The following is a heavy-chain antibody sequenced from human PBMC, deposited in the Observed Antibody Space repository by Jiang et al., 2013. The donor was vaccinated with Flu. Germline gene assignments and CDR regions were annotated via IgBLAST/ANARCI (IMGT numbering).Heavy chain of an antibody. D-gene: IGHD2-15*01. CDR3: ARDGKVAHLYDYGMDV. Sequence: PGLVKPSETLSLTCAVSGYSISSGYFWGWVRQPPGKGPEWIGSIYHRGSTYYNPSFTSRVTISVDTSKNHFSLRLTSLTAADTAVYYCARDGKVAHLYDYGMDVWGQGTTVTVSS. CDR2: IYHRGST. CDR1: GYSISSGYF. J-gene: IGHJ6*02. V-gene: IGHV4-38-2*02.